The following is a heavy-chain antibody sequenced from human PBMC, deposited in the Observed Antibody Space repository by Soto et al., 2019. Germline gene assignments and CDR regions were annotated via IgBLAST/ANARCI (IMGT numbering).Heavy chain of an antibody. D-gene: IGHD7-27*01. CDR3: ARGPPNWGFDS. Sequence: QVPLVQSGAEVKKPGASVKVSCKASGYTFTSYDINWVRQTTGQGLEWMGWMSPNSANTGYAQKFQGRVTMTRSTSISTAYMELSSLRSEDTAVYYCARGPPNWGFDSWGQGTLVTVSS. V-gene: IGHV1-8*01. CDR2: MSPNSANT. CDR1: GYTFTSYD. J-gene: IGHJ4*02.